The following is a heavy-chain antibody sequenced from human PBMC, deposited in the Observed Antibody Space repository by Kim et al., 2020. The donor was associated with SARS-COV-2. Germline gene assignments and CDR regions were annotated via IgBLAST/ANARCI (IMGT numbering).Heavy chain of an antibody. Sequence: NANPSHMSRVTTSVDTSKNQFSLKLSSVTAADTAVYYCARALLVTPHFDYWGQGTPVTVSS. CDR3: ARALLVTPHFDY. D-gene: IGHD2-21*02. V-gene: IGHV4-34*01. J-gene: IGHJ4*02.